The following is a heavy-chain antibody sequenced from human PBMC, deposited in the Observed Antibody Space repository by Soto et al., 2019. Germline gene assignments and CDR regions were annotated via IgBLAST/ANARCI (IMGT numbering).Heavy chain of an antibody. CDR2: ITSSSSYI. J-gene: IGHJ4*02. D-gene: IGHD5-12*01. CDR3: ARDRHSGFDFKY. CDR1: GFTFDSYA. Sequence: VQLVESGGGLVKPGGSLRLSCAASGFTFDSYAMTWVRQAPGMGLEWVASITSSSSYIYYADSLKGRFTISRDNAKNSLFLQMNSLRADDTAVYYCARDRHSGFDFKYWGQGTLVTVSS. V-gene: IGHV3-21*02.